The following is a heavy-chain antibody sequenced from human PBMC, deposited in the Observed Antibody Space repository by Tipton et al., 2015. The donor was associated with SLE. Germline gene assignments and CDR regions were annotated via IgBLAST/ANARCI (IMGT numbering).Heavy chain of an antibody. D-gene: IGHD2-21*01. CDR1: GGSFSGYY. Sequence: GLVKPSETLSLTCAVYGGSFSGYYWSWIRQPPGKGLEWIGEINHSGSTNYNPSLKSRVTISVDTSKNQFSLKLSSVTAADTAVYYCARGGRAVTIPFNYWGQGTLVTVSS. CDR3: ARGGRAVTIPFNY. J-gene: IGHJ4*02. CDR2: INHSGST. V-gene: IGHV4-34*01.